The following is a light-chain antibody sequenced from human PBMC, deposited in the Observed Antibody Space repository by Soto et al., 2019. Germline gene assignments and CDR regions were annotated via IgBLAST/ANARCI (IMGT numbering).Light chain of an antibody. Sequence: EIVLTQSPGTLSLSPGERATLSCRASQSVSNNYLAWYQQKPGQAPRLLIYGASNRATGIPARFSGSGSGTDFTLTITRLEPEDFAVYYCQQYGSSPWTFGQGTKVDIK. CDR2: GAS. CDR3: QQYGSSPWT. V-gene: IGKV3-20*01. CDR1: QSVSNNY. J-gene: IGKJ1*01.